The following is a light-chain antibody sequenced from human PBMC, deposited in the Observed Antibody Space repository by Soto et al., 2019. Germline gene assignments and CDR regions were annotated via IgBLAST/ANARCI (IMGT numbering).Light chain of an antibody. CDR2: RDN. CDR1: NSNIGNNA. V-gene: IGLV1-44*01. CDR3: AAWDDSLTGVI. J-gene: IGLJ2*01. Sequence: QPVLTQPPSASGTPGQRVTISCSGSNSNIGNNAVAWYQQLPGAAPKLLINRDNQRPSGVPDRFSRSKSDTSATLAISGLQSDDEADYFCAAWDDSLTGVIFGGGTKVTVL.